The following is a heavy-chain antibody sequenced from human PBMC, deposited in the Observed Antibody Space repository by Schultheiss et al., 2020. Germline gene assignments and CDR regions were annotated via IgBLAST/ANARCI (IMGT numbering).Heavy chain of an antibody. CDR3: ARVSDCSSTSCYPYYYYGMDV. D-gene: IGHD2-2*01. CDR2: ISSNGGST. CDR1: GFTFSSYA. Sequence: GGSLRLSCAASGFTFSSYAMHWVRQAPGKGLEYVSAISSNGGSTYYANSVKGRFTISRDNAKNSLYLQMNSLRDEDTAVYYCARVSDCSSTSCYPYYYYGMDVWGQGTTVTVSS. V-gene: IGHV3-64*01. J-gene: IGHJ6*02.